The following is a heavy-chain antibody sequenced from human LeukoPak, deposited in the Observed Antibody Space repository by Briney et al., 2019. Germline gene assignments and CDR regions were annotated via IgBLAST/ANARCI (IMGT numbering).Heavy chain of an antibody. CDR2: IYYSGST. CDR3: AREGGYVFHFDY. D-gene: IGHD5-18*01. CDR1: GGSISSYY. Sequence: PSETLSLTCTVSGGSISSYYWSWIRQPPGKGLEWIGYIYYSGSTNYNPSLKSRVTISVDTSKNQFSLKLSSVTAADTAVYYCAREGGYVFHFDYWGQGTLVTVSS. V-gene: IGHV4-59*01. J-gene: IGHJ4*02.